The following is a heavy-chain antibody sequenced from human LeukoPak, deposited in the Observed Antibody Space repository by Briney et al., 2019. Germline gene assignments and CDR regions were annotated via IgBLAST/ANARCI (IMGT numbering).Heavy chain of an antibody. Sequence: GGSLRLSCAASGFTFSTYAMCWVRQAPGKGLEWVSAISGSGGSTYYADSVKGRFTISRDNSKNTLYLQMNSLRAEDTAVYYCAKDKRGSSSPFDYWGQGTLVTVSS. CDR1: GFTFSTYA. CDR2: ISGSGGST. J-gene: IGHJ4*02. D-gene: IGHD6-13*01. V-gene: IGHV3-23*01. CDR3: AKDKRGSSSPFDY.